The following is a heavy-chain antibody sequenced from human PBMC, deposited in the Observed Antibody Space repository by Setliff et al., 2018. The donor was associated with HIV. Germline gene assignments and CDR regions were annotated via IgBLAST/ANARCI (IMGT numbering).Heavy chain of an antibody. J-gene: IGHJ6*04. V-gene: IGHV4-4*08. CDR3: ARGKGVGGVIITGGLDV. D-gene: IGHD3-10*01. Sequence: SETLSLTCTVSGGSMSTYYWSWIRQPPGKGLEWIGYIYTSGSANYNPSLRSRVTISVDTSKNHFSLRLSSVTAADTAVYYCARGKGVGGVIITGGLDVWGKGTTVTVSS. CDR2: IYTSGSA. CDR1: GGSMSTYY.